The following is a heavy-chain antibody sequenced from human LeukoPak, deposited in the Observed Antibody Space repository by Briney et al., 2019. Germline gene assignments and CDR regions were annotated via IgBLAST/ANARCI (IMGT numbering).Heavy chain of an antibody. J-gene: IGHJ4*02. CDR1: GGSISSSSYY. D-gene: IGHD1-14*01. CDR3: ARSGSAAPFDY. CDR2: IYYSGST. Sequence: SETLSLTCTVSGGSISSSSYYWGWIRQPPGKGLEWIGSIYYSGSTYYNPSLKSRVTISVDTSKNQFSLKLSSVTAADTAVYYCARSGSAAPFDYWGQGTLVTVSS. V-gene: IGHV4-39*01.